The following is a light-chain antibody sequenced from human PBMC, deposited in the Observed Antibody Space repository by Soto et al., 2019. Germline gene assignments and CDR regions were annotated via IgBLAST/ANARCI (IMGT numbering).Light chain of an antibody. CDR2: AAS. Sequence: IQITQSPSSVADSVVDRATIIRGASQAIGTALGWYQQKPGKAPKRLIYAASSLQSGAPPRFSGSGSGTDFTLTIRNLQPGDFATYFCLQHYSYPRTFGQGTKVDIK. CDR3: LQHYSYPRT. J-gene: IGKJ1*01. V-gene: IGKV1-17*02. CDR1: QAIGTA.